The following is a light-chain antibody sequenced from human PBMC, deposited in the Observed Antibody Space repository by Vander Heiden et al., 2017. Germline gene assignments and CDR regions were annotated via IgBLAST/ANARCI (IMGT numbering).Light chain of an antibody. CDR2: DVS. CDR3: SSDATSSSLVL. V-gene: IGLV2-14*01. CDR1: STDVGGYIY. Sequence: QSALTQPASVAGSPGQSLPTSCTVISTDVGGYIYVYWYHQHPGKAPKLMIYDVSDRPSGVPYRFSGSKYVNTAALTIAGLQAEDEADYYCSSDATSSSLVLFGGGTKLTVL. J-gene: IGLJ2*01.